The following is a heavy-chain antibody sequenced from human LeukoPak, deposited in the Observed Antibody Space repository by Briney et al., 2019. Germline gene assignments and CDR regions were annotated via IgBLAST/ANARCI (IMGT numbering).Heavy chain of an antibody. Sequence: PGGSLRLSCAASGFTLSSYAMTWVRQAPGKGLEWVSGISGSGDSTYYADSVKGRFTISRDNSKNTLYLQMNSLRAEDTAVYYCANPMVRGGMDVWGQGTTVTVSS. CDR2: ISGSGDST. CDR1: GFTLSSYA. CDR3: ANPMVRGGMDV. J-gene: IGHJ6*02. V-gene: IGHV3-23*01. D-gene: IGHD3-10*01.